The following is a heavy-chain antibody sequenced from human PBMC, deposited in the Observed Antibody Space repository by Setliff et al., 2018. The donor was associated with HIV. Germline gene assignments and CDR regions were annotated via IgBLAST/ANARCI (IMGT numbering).Heavy chain of an antibody. CDR3: ARANYDVLTAFEGEWDY. V-gene: IGHV1-18*01. J-gene: IGHJ4*02. Sequence: AASVKVSCKASGYSFASYDITWVRQAPGQGLEWMGWISPYNGNTNYAQKLQGRVTMTTDTSTSTAYMELRSLRSDDTAVYYCARANYDVLTAFEGEWDYWGQGTLVTVS. D-gene: IGHD3-9*01. CDR1: GYSFASYD. CDR2: ISPYNGNT.